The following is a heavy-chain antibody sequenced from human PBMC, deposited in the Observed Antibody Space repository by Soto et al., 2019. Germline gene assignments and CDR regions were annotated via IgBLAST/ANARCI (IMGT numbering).Heavy chain of an antibody. J-gene: IGHJ5*02. CDR1: GGTFSSYA. V-gene: IGHV1-69*13. Sequence: ASVKVSCKASGGTFSSYAISWVRQAPGQGLEWMGGIIPIFGTANYAQKFQGRVTITADESTSTAYMELSSLRSEDTAVFFCARDHQSSSWYVSWFDPWGQGTLVTVSS. D-gene: IGHD6-13*01. CDR2: IIPIFGTA. CDR3: ARDHQSSSWYVSWFDP.